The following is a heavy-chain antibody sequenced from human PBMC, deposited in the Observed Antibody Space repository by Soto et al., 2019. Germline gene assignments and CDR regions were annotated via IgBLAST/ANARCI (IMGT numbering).Heavy chain of an antibody. CDR1: GGTFSSYA. J-gene: IGHJ4*02. CDR2: IIPIFGTA. V-gene: IGHV1-69*06. D-gene: IGHD3-22*01. Sequence: SVKVSCKASGGTFSSYAISWVRQAPGQGLEWMGGIIPIFGTANYAQKFQGRVTITADKSTSTAYMELSSLRSEDTAVYYCASPPTSSGYTFDYWGQGTLVTVS. CDR3: ASPPTSSGYTFDY.